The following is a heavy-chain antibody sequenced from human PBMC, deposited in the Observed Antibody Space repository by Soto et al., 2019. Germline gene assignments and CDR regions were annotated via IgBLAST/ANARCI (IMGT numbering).Heavy chain of an antibody. D-gene: IGHD6-13*01. J-gene: IGHJ6*02. CDR3: ASSPSIAAAGTGVYYYYGMDV. Sequence: SETLSLTCAVSGGSISSSNWWSWVRQPPGKGLEWIGEIYHSGSTNYTPSLKSRVTISVDKSKNQFSLKLSSVTAADTAVYYCASSPSIAAAGTGVYYYYGMDVWGQGTTVTVSS. V-gene: IGHV4-4*02. CDR1: GGSISSSNW. CDR2: IYHSGST.